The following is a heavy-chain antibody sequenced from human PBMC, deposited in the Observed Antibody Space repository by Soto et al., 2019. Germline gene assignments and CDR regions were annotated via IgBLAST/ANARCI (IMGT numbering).Heavy chain of an antibody. CDR3: VRDSPIGSTFSGYDSIDY. J-gene: IGHJ4*02. CDR2: IIPLLDKT. V-gene: IGHV1-69*08. D-gene: IGHD5-12*01. Sequence: QVQLVQSGAEVKKPGSSVKVSCKTSGGTFSNDIITWVRQAPGQGLEWMGRIIPLLDKTNYAQKFQGRVTITADKSTGTAYMELNRLRSEDTAVYYCVRDSPIGSTFSGYDSIDYWGQGTLVTVSS. CDR1: GGTFSNDI.